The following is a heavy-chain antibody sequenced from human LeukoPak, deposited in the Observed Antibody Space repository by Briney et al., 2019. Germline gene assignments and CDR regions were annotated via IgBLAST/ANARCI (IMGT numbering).Heavy chain of an antibody. J-gene: IGHJ6*02. V-gene: IGHV3-23*01. CDR2: IRTSGGFT. CDR1: GFTFSTQA. CDR3: TVYSGSYFYGMDV. Sequence: GGSLRLSCAASGFTFSTQAMSWVRQAPGKGLEWLSAIRTSGGFTYYADSVKGRFTISRDNSKNTPYLQINSLRAEDTAVYYCTVYSGSYFYGMDVWGQGTTVTVSS. D-gene: IGHD1-26*01.